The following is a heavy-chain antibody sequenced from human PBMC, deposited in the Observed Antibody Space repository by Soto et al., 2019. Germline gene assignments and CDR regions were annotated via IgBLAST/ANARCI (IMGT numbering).Heavy chain of an antibody. V-gene: IGHV1-69*13. Sequence: ASVKVSCKASGGTFSSYAISWVRQAPGQGLEWMGGIIPIFGTANYAQKFQGRVTITADESTSTAYMELSSLRSEDTAVYYCAREYGYGGSGSYYNNHYYYYYGMDVWGQGTTVTVSS. CDR2: IIPIFGTA. CDR3: AREYGYGGSGSYYNNHYYYYYGMDV. CDR1: GGTFSSYA. J-gene: IGHJ6*02. D-gene: IGHD3-10*01.